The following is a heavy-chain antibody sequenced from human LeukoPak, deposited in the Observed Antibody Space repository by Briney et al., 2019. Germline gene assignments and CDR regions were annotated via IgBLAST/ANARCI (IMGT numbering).Heavy chain of an antibody. J-gene: IGHJ5*02. V-gene: IGHV5-51*01. D-gene: IGHD2-2*01. CDR1: GYSFTSYW. CDR3: ARQGIYCSSTSCYSTTGSNWFDP. Sequence: GESLKISCKGSGYSFTSYWIGWVRQMPGKGLEWMGIIYPGDSDTRYSPSFQGQVTISADKSISTAYLQWGSLKASDTAMYYCARQGIYCSSTSCYSTTGSNWFDPWGQGTLVTVSS. CDR2: IYPGDSDT.